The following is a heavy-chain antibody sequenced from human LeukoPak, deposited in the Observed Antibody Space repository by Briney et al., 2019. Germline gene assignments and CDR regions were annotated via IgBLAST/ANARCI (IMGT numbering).Heavy chain of an antibody. Sequence: GGSLRLSCAASGFTFSSYGMHWVRQAPGKGLEWVAVISYDGSNKYYADSVKGRFTISRDNSKNTLYLQMNSLRAEDTAVYYCARGGWDIVATILDYWGQGTLVTVSS. V-gene: IGHV3-30*03. D-gene: IGHD5-12*01. CDR1: GFTFSSYG. CDR2: ISYDGSNK. CDR3: ARGGWDIVATILDY. J-gene: IGHJ4*02.